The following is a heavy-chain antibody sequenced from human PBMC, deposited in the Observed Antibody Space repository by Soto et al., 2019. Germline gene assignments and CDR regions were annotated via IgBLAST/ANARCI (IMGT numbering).Heavy chain of an antibody. CDR1: GFTFSDHY. CDR3: ASAGFWKIKYFDY. V-gene: IGHV3-72*01. Sequence: EVQLVESGGGLVQPGGSLRLSCAASGFTFSDHYMEWVRQAPGKGLEWVGRIRNKANSYTTEYGASVKGRFTISRDDSKDSMSLQMTSLKTEDTDVYYCASAGFWKIKYFDYWGKGTLVTVSS. J-gene: IGHJ4*02. D-gene: IGHD1-1*01. CDR2: IRNKANSYTT.